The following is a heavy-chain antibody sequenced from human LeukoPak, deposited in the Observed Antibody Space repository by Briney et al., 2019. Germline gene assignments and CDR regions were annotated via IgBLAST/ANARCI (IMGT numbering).Heavy chain of an antibody. CDR1: GFTFTNYG. V-gene: IGHV3-30*18. CDR3: AKDRTSVGATRYFDY. Sequence: PGGSLRLSCAASGFTFTNYGMHWVSQAPGKGLGWGAVISYDGSNKYYADSVKGRFTISRDNSKNTLYLQMNSLRAEDTAVYYCAKDRTSVGATRYFDYWGQGTLVTVSS. D-gene: IGHD1-26*01. CDR2: ISYDGSNK. J-gene: IGHJ4*02.